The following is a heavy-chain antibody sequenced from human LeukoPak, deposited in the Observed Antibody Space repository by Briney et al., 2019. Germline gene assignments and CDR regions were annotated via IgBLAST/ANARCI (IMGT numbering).Heavy chain of an antibody. CDR3: ARDLPNCSSISCPDDYYYYYMDV. J-gene: IGHJ6*03. Sequence: SETLSLTCTVSGGSISSYYWSWIRQPPGKGLEWIGYIYYSGSTNYNPSLKSRVTISVDTSKNQFSLKLSSVTAADTAVYYCARDLPNCSSISCPDDYYYYYMDVWGKGTTVTVSS. V-gene: IGHV4-59*01. CDR2: IYYSGST. D-gene: IGHD2-2*01. CDR1: GGSISSYY.